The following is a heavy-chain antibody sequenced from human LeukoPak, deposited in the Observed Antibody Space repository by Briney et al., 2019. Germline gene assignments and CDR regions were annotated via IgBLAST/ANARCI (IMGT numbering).Heavy chain of an antibody. CDR2: INHLGSQT. V-gene: IGHV3-11*05. D-gene: IGHD1-1*01. J-gene: IGHJ4*02. CDR1: GFTFKDFY. CDR3: VRARFTTFVYY. Sequence: GGSLRLSCAASGFTFKDFYMSWVRQAPGKGLEWVSYINHLGSQTDYADSVKGRFTISRDNVKNSLSLQMNNLSVDDTAVYYCVRARFTTFVYYWGQGTLVTVSS.